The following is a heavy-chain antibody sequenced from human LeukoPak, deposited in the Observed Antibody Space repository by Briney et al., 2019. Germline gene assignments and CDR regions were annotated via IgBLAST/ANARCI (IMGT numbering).Heavy chain of an antibody. CDR2: IWYDXDNK. CDR1: RXTFSXYV. D-gene: IGHD3-22*01. V-gene: IGHV3-33*06. J-gene: IGHJ4*02. CDR3: AKARATYLYDTSGYSALDY. Sequence: PGGSLRLSCAASRXTFSXYVXXWXXXAXGXGLEWVXLIWYDXDNKYYSDSVKGRFTISRDNSKNTLYLQMNSLRAEDTAVYYCAKARATYLYDTSGYSALDYWGQGTLVTVSS.